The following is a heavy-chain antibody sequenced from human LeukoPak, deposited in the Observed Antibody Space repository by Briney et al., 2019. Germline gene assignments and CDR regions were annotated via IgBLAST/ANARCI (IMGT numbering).Heavy chain of an antibody. D-gene: IGHD3-22*01. Sequence: PSETLSLTCTVSGGSISSYYWSWIRQPPGKGLEWTGYIYYSGSTNYNPSLKSRVTISVDTSKNQFSLKLSSVTAADTAVYYCASVYDSSGFDYWGQGTLVTVSS. CDR2: IYYSGST. CDR1: GGSISSYY. V-gene: IGHV4-59*12. J-gene: IGHJ4*02. CDR3: ASVYDSSGFDY.